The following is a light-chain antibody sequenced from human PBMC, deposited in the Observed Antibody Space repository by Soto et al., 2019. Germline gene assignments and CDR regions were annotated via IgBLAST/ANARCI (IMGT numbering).Light chain of an antibody. CDR2: GAS. CDR3: QQHRP. Sequence: SVGTESTGTRSLSLGERATLSCRASQSVSNSYLAWYQQKPGQAPRLLIYGASGRAAGVPDRFTGSGSGTEFTLTSSRLELEDFAVDFCQQHRPFGQRTNV. J-gene: IGKJ1*01. V-gene: IGKV3-20*01. CDR1: QSVSNSY.